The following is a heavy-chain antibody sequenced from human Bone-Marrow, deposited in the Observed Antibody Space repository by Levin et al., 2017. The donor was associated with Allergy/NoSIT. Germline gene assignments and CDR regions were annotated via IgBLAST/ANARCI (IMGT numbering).Heavy chain of an antibody. CDR2: ISSSSSTI. V-gene: IGHV3-48*01. D-gene: IGHD2-2*01. CDR3: ARDLVVVPAAVYYYYGMDG. J-gene: IGHJ6*02. CDR1: GFTFSSYS. Sequence: GGSLRLSCAASGFTFSSYSMNWVRQAPGKGLEWVSYISSSSSTIYYADSVKGRFTISRDNAKNSLYLQMNSLRAEDTAVYYCARDLVVVPAAVYYYYGMDGWGQGTTVTVSS.